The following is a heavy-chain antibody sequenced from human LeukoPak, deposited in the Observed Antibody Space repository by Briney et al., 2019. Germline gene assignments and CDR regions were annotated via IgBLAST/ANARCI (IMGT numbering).Heavy chain of an antibody. J-gene: IGHJ4*02. CDR3: VKVGSAAGPGDFDY. V-gene: IGHV3-64D*09. CDR2: ISSNGDST. CDR1: GFTFRTYA. Sequence: PGMSLRLSCSASGFTFRTYAMHWVRQAPGKGLEYVSAISSNGDSTFYADSVKGRFTISRDKSKKTLYLQMSSLREEDTAVYYCVKVGSAAGPGDFDYWGQGTLLSVFS. D-gene: IGHD6-13*01.